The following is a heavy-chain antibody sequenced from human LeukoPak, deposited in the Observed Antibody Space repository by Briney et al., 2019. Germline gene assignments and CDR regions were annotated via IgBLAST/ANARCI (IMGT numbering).Heavy chain of an antibody. J-gene: IGHJ6*03. CDR3: AKDALHNSVGIYYYYMDV. Sequence: GGSLRLSYAASGFTFSSYAMSWVRQAPGKGLEWVSAISGSGGSTYYADSVKGRFTISRDNSKNTLYLQMNSLRAEDTAVYYCAKDALHNSVGIYYYYMDVWGKGTTVTVSS. D-gene: IGHD4-23*01. CDR1: GFTFSSYA. CDR2: ISGSGGST. V-gene: IGHV3-23*01.